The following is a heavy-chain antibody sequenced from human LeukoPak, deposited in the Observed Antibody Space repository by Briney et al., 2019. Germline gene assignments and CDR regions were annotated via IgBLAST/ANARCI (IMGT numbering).Heavy chain of an antibody. CDR1: GASINSGDYY. D-gene: IGHD3-16*01. J-gene: IGHJ6*04. Sequence: PSQTLSLTCTVSGASINSGDYYWNWIRQPPGKGLEWIGNIYSSGRAYYSPSLKSRITISLDTSKNQFSLKLTSVTAADTAVYFCARDGGLYDLDVWGKGTTVIVSS. CDR3: ARDGGLYDLDV. V-gene: IGHV4-30-4*01. CDR2: IYSSGRA.